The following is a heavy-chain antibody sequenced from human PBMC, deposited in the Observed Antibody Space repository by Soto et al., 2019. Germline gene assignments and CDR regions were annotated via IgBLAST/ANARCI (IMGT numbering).Heavy chain of an antibody. Sequence: QVQLVESGGGVVQPGRSLRLSCAASGFTFSSYAMHWVCQAPGKGLEWVAVISYDGSNKYYADSVKGRFTISRDNSKNTLYLQMNSLRAEDTAVYYCARDYRSWPTLLYYWGQGTLVTVSS. D-gene: IGHD1-26*01. V-gene: IGHV3-30-3*01. CDR1: GFTFSSYA. CDR2: ISYDGSNK. CDR3: ARDYRSWPTLLYY. J-gene: IGHJ4*02.